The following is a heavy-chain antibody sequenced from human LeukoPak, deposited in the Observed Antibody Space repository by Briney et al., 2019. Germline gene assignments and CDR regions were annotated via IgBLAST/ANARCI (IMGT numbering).Heavy chain of an antibody. Sequence: GGSLRLSCAASGFTFTTYRMEWVRQAPGKGLEWVSSISSSSSYTYYADSVKGRFTISRDNAKNSLYLQMNSLRAEDTAVYYCARREGFYYSDGYFEGDGFDIWGQGTMVTVSS. CDR2: ISSSSSYT. V-gene: IGHV3-21*01. D-gene: IGHD3-22*01. CDR1: GFTFTTYR. CDR3: ARREGFYYSDGYFEGDGFDI. J-gene: IGHJ3*02.